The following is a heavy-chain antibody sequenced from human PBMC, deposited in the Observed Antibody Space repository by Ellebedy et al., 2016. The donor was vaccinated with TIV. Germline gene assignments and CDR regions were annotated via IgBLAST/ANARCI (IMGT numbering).Heavy chain of an antibody. CDR2: ISSSSSYI. J-gene: IGHJ6*03. CDR1: GFTFSSYS. CDR3: ARLADYYYYMDV. V-gene: IGHV3-21*01. Sequence: GESLKISXAASGFTFSSYSMNWVRQAPGKGLEWVSSISSSSSYIYYADSVKGRFTISRDNAKNSLYLQMNSLRAEDTAVYYCARLADYYYYMDVWGKGTTVTVSS.